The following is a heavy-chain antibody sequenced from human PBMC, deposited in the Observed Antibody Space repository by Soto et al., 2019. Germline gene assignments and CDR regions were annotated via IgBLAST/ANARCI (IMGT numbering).Heavy chain of an antibody. CDR1: GGTFSSYA. CDR2: IIPIFGTA. Sequence: SVQVCCKASGGTFSSYAISWVRQAPGQGLEWMGGIIPIFGTANYAQKFQGRVTITADESTSTAYMELSSLRSEDTAVYYCAREVLWFVNHERNKVYGMDGRGQRNTVTVSS. CDR3: AREVLWFVNHERNKVYGMDG. J-gene: IGHJ6*02. D-gene: IGHD3-10*01. V-gene: IGHV1-69*13.